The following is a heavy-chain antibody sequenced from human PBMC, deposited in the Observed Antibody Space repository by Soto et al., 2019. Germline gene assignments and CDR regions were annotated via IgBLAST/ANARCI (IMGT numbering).Heavy chain of an antibody. Sequence: PGESLKISCKVSGYDFTSYYIGWVRQMPGNGLEWMGIIYPGDSDARYSPSFQGQVTISADKSISTAYLQWSSLKASDTAMYYCARQGYYGSGRYGMDVWRQGTTVTVSS. J-gene: IGHJ6*02. CDR2: IYPGDSDA. V-gene: IGHV5-51*01. CDR1: GYDFTSYY. D-gene: IGHD3-10*01. CDR3: ARQGYYGSGRYGMDV.